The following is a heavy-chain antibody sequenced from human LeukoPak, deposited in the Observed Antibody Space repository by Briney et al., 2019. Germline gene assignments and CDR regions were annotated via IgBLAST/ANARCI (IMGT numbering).Heavy chain of an antibody. CDR2: IYYSGAT. J-gene: IGHJ4*02. D-gene: IGHD6-13*01. Sequence: PSGTLSLTCSVSGGSISGSYWMWIRQSPGKGLEWIGYIYYSGATSYNPSFRGRVTFFVDTSKNQFSLKLSSVTAADTAMYYCAREIPAAGHFDYWGQGALVTVSS. V-gene: IGHV4-59*12. CDR3: AREIPAAGHFDY. CDR1: GGSISGSY.